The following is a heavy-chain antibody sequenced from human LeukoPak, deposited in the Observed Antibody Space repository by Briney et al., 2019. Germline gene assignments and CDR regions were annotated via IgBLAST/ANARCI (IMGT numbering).Heavy chain of an antibody. CDR1: GGTFSSYA. J-gene: IGHJ5*02. D-gene: IGHD6-13*01. V-gene: IGHV1-69*05. CDR3: ARGFQQQLASWFDP. Sequence: SVKVSCKASGGTFSSYAISWVRQAPGQGLEWMGGIIPIFGTANYAQKFQGRVTITTDESTSTAYMELSSLRSEDTAVYYCARGFQQQLASWFDPWGQGTLVTVSS. CDR2: IIPIFGTA.